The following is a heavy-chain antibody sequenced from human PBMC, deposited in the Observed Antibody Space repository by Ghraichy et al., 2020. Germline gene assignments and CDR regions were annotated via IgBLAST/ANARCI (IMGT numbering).Heavy chain of an antibody. J-gene: IGHJ6*02. D-gene: IGHD4-23*01. V-gene: IGHV3-21*01. Sequence: GESLNISCAASGFTFSSYAMNWVRQAPGKGLEWVSSISTRSTYKNYAASVKGRFTVSRDNAKNSLFLQMDSLRADDTAVYYCARDVGFDNSAGGSDVWGHGTWVIVSS. CDR3: ARDVGFDNSAGGSDV. CDR1: GFTFSSYA. CDR2: ISTRSTYK.